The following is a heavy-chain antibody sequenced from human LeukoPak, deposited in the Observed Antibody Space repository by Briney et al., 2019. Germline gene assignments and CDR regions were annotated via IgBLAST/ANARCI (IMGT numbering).Heavy chain of an antibody. D-gene: IGHD6-13*01. Sequence: ASVKVSCKASGYTFTGHYIHWVRQAPGQGLEWMAWINPNNGGASFAQKFQGRVSVTRDASIDTVYMELSRLRSDDTALYYCARDRVPFYSSTFKDYYLHYALDVWGQGTTVTVSS. CDR3: ARDRVPFYSSTFKDYYLHYALDV. V-gene: IGHV1-2*02. CDR1: GYTFTGHY. CDR2: INPNNGGA. J-gene: IGHJ6*02.